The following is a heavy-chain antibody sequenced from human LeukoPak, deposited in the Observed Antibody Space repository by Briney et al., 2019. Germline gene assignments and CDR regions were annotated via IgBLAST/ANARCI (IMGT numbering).Heavy chain of an antibody. Sequence: ASVKVSCKASGYTFTVYFIHWVRQAPGQGLEWMGRINPNSGATDYAQKFQGRVTMTRDTSISTAYMELSSLKSDDTAVYYCAKIGSSHDFDYWGQGTLVTVSS. V-gene: IGHV1-2*06. CDR2: INPNSGAT. CDR3: AKIGSSHDFDY. D-gene: IGHD1-26*01. J-gene: IGHJ4*02. CDR1: GYTFTVYF.